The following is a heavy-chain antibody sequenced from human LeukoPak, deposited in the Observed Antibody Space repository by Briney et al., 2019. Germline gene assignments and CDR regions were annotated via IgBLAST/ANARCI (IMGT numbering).Heavy chain of an antibody. CDR1: GFTFSSYG. D-gene: IGHD6-19*01. Sequence: TGGSLRLSCAASGFTFSSYGMHWVRQAPGTGLEWVSVICYDGSKKYYADSVKGRFTTSRDNSKNTVYLHMNSLRVEDTAVYYCARDPRGIAVAGTGDYWGQGTLVTVSS. J-gene: IGHJ4*02. V-gene: IGHV3-33*01. CDR2: ICYDGSKK. CDR3: ARDPRGIAVAGTGDY.